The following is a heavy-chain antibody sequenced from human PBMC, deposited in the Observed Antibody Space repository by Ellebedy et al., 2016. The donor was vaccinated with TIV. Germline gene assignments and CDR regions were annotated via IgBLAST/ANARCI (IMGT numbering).Heavy chain of an antibody. CDR1: GFTFYNYW. V-gene: IGHV3-7*01. CDR3: AREGGLYGVYVADY. Sequence: GESLKISCAASGFTFYNYWMSWVRQAPGKGLEWVANIKPDGGEKYYVDSVKGRFTISRDNAKNLLSLQMNSLRGEDTAIYYCAREGGLYGVYVADYWGQGALVTVSS. D-gene: IGHD5/OR15-5a*01. J-gene: IGHJ4*02. CDR2: IKPDGGEK.